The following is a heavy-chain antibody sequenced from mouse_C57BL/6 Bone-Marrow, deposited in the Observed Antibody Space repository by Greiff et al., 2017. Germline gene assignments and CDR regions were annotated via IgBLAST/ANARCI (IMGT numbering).Heavy chain of an antibody. CDR2: ISSGGSYT. CDR1: GFTFSSYG. V-gene: IGHV5-6*01. D-gene: IGHD4-1*01. Sequence: EVKVVESGGDLVKPGGSLKLSCAASGFTFSSYGLSWVRQTPDKRLEWVATISSGGSYTYYPDSVKGRFTISSDNAKNTLYLRMSSLKSEDTAMYYCAREGTGKAYWGQGTLVTVSA. CDR3: AREGTGKAY. J-gene: IGHJ3*01.